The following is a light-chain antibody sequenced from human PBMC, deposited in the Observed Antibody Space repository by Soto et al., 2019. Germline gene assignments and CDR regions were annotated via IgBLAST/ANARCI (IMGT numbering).Light chain of an antibody. J-gene: IGKJ1*01. Sequence: EIVLTQSPGTLSLTPGERATLSCRASQSVSSSYFAWYQQKPGQAPRLLIYGASTRATGIPARFSGSGSGTEFTLTISSLQSEDFAVYYCQQYNNWPRAFGQGAKVEIK. CDR2: GAS. V-gene: IGKV3-15*01. CDR1: QSVSSSY. CDR3: QQYNNWPRA.